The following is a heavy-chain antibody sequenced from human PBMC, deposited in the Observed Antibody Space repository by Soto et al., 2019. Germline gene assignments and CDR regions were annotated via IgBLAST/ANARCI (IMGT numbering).Heavy chain of an antibody. D-gene: IGHD3-22*01. CDR2: ISAYNGNT. CDR3: ARAGQYYDSSGYAT. Sequence: QVKLVQSGTEVKKPGASVKVSCKASGYSFGTSGISWVRQAPGQGLEWMGWISAYNGNTNYDQKLQYRATMTTDTSTNTAYLELRSLRSDDTAVYYCARAGQYYDSSGYATWGQGTLVTVSS. V-gene: IGHV1-18*04. CDR1: GYSFGTSG. J-gene: IGHJ5*02.